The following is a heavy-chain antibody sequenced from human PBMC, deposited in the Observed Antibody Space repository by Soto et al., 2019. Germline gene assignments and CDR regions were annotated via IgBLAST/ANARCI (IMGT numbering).Heavy chain of an antibody. CDR2: INHSGST. V-gene: IGHV4-34*01. CDR1: GGSFSGYY. D-gene: IGHD3-10*01. J-gene: IGHJ6*02. Sequence: PSETLSLTCAVYGGSFSGYYWSWIRQPPGKGLEWIGEINHSGSTNYNPSLKSRVTISVDTSKNQFSLKLSSVTAADTAVYYCARGLVRVYYGSGSYYYYYYGMDVWGQGTTVTVS. CDR3: ARGLVRVYYGSGSYYYYYYGMDV.